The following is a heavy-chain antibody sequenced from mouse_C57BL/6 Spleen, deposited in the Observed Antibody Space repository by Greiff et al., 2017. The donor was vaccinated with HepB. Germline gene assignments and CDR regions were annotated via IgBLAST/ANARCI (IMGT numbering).Heavy chain of an antibody. V-gene: IGHV1-7*01. CDR1: GYTFTSYW. CDR2: INPSSGYT. Sequence: VQLQQSGAELAKPGASVKLSCKASGYTFTSYWMHWVKQRPGQGLEWIGYINPSSGYTKYNQKFKDKATLTADKSSSTAYMQLSSLTYEDAAVYYWARRANGYDGAMDYWGQGTSVTVSS. J-gene: IGHJ4*01. D-gene: IGHD2-2*01. CDR3: ARRANGYDGAMDY.